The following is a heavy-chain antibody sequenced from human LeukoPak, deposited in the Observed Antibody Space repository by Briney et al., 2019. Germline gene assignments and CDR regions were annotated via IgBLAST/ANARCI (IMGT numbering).Heavy chain of an antibody. CDR1: GYSFSIYG. D-gene: IGHD4-17*01. CDR3: ARCGAAVTTHFSH. J-gene: IGHJ4*02. V-gene: IGHV1-18*01. Sequence: GASVKVSCKASGYSFSIYGITWARQAPGQGLEYLGWISASDGTTNYAQKVRDRVTMTTGTSTSTAYLELRSLRSEDTAVYYCARCGAAVTTHFSHWGQGTLVTVSS. CDR2: ISASDGTT.